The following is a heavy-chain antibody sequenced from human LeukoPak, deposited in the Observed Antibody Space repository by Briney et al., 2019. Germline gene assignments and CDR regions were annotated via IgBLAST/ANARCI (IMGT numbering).Heavy chain of an antibody. Sequence: GESLRISCKGSGYSVTTYWITWVRQMPGKGLEWMGRIDPSDSSPHYRPSFQDPFPLSADNSISTASLQWSSLKAPDTAMYYCTRQRSSWPLHFWGQGTLVTVSS. J-gene: IGHJ4*02. V-gene: IGHV5-10-1*01. CDR3: TRQRSSWPLHF. D-gene: IGHD2-15*01. CDR1: GYSVTTYW. CDR2: IDPSDSSP.